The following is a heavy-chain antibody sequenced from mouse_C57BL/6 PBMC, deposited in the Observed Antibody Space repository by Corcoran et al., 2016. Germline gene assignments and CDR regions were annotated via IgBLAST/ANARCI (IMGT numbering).Heavy chain of an antibody. CDR3: ARAYYSNYVDYAMDY. CDR1: GFSLSTSGMG. J-gene: IGHJ4*01. V-gene: IGHV8-12*01. Sequence: QVTLKESGPGILQSSQTLSLTCSFSGFSLSTSGMGVSWIRQPSGKGLEWLARIYWDDDKRYNPSLKSRLTISKDTSRNQVFLKITSVDTADTATYYCARAYYSNYVDYAMDYWGQGTSVTVSS. CDR2: IYWDDDK. D-gene: IGHD2-5*01.